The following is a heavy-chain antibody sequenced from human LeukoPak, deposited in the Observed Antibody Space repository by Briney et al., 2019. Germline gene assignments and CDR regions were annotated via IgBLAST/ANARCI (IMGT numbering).Heavy chain of an antibody. D-gene: IGHD4-11*01. J-gene: IGHJ4*02. CDR1: GFVFSSYG. CDR2: ISYDGSNK. Sequence: GGSLRLSCAASGFVFSSYGMHWVRQAPGKGLEWVAVISYDGSNKYYADSVKGRFTISRDNSKNTLYLQMNSLRAEDTAVYYCAKGYDYSDSQYYFDYWGQGTLVIVSS. V-gene: IGHV3-30*18. CDR3: AKGYDYSDSQYYFDY.